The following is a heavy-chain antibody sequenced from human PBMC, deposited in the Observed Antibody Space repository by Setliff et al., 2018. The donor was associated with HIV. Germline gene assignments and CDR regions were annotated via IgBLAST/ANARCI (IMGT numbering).Heavy chain of an antibody. J-gene: IGHJ6*03. CDR1: GGSFSSYH. Sequence: SETLSLTCTVSGGSFSSYHWSWIRHRAGKGLEWIGHIYASGDTHYNPSLNSRVTMSLDTSKNQFSLEMTSVTAADTAVYYCARGVAAAGALMDVWGKGTTVTVSS. V-gene: IGHV4-4*07. CDR2: IYASGDT. CDR3: ARGVAAAGALMDV. D-gene: IGHD6-13*01.